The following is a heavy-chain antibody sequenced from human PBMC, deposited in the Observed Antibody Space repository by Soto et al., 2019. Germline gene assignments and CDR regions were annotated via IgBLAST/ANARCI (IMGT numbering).Heavy chain of an antibody. D-gene: IGHD3-22*01. CDR1: GGSISSGSYH. CDR3: ARDHNYYDSSGYYPPFDY. J-gene: IGHJ4*02. V-gene: IGHV4-31*03. Sequence: PSETLSLTCTVSGGSISSGSYHWSWIRQHPGKGLEWIGNIYYSGSSYYNPSLKSRVTMSVDTSKNQFSLKLSSVTAADTAVYYCARDHNYYDSSGYYPPFDYWGQGTLVTVSS. CDR2: IYYSGSS.